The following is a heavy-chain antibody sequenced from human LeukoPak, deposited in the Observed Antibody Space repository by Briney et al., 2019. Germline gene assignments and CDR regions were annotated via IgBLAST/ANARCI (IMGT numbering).Heavy chain of an antibody. J-gene: IGHJ3*02. V-gene: IGHV3-30*02. Sequence: PGGSLRLSCAASGFTFSIHGMHWVRQATGKGLEWLSYISYDGSNIQYADSVRGRFTISRNNSKNTVYLEMNTLRVEDTAVYHCTNKDYYCSQSFAFDIWGQGTMVTVSS. CDR2: ISYDGSNI. D-gene: IGHD3-10*01. CDR1: GFTFSIHG. CDR3: TNKDYYCSQSFAFDI.